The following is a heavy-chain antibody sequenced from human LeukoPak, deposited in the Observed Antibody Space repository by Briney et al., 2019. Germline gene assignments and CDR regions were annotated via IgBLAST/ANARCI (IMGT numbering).Heavy chain of an antibody. CDR1: XFTFSSFG. V-gene: IGHV3-23*01. Sequence: CAASXFTFSSFGMSWVRQAPGKGLEWVSAISSTGGTAYYADSVKGRFTISRDNSKNTLYLQMNSLRAEDTAIYYCXXXXXXXXYXXXXXXXPYXYYNMDVWGKGTTVTISS. CDR2: ISSTGGTA. J-gene: IGHJ6*03. CDR3: XXXXXXXXYXXXXXXXPYXYYNMDV.